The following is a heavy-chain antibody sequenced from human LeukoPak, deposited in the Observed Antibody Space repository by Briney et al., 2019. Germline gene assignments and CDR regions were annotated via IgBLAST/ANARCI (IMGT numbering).Heavy chain of an antibody. CDR1: GGTFSSYT. V-gene: IGHV1-69*04. Sequence: SSVKVSCKASGGTFSSYTISWVRQAPGQGLEWMGRIIPILGIANYAQKFQGRVTITADKSTSTAYMELSSLRSEDTAVYYCARDQGRAYDFWSGYWGYFQHWGRGTLVTVSS. CDR3: ARDQGRAYDFWSGYWGYFQH. CDR2: IIPILGIA. J-gene: IGHJ1*01. D-gene: IGHD3-3*01.